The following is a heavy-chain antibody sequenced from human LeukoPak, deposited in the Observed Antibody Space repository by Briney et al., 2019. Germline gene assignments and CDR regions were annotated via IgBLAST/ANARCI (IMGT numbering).Heavy chain of an antibody. Sequence: GESPKISCKGSGYSFTSYWIGWVRQMPGKGLEWMGIIYPGDSDTRYSPSFQGQVTISVDKSISTAYLQWSSLKASDTAMYYCARHPYYYDIYYFDYWGQGTLVTVSS. CDR1: GYSFTSYW. CDR3: ARHPYYYDIYYFDY. V-gene: IGHV5-51*01. D-gene: IGHD3-22*01. J-gene: IGHJ4*02. CDR2: IYPGDSDT.